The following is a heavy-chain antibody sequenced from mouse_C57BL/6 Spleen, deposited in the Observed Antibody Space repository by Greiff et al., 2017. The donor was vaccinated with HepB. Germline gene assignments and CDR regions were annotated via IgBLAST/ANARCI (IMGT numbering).Heavy chain of an antibody. D-gene: IGHD3-2*02. CDR1: GFTFSDYY. CDR2: INYDGSST. J-gene: IGHJ3*01. CDR3: ARDQEGLAY. Sequence: DVKLVESEGGLVQPGSSMKLSCTASGFTFSDYYMAWVRQVPEKGLEWVANINYDGSSTYYLDSLKSRFIISRDNAKNILYLQMSSLKSEDTATYYCARDQEGLAYWGQGTLVTVSA. V-gene: IGHV5-16*01.